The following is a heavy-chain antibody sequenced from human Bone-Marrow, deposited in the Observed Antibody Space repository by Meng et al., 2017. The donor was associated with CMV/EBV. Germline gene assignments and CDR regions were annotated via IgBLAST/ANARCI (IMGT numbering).Heavy chain of an antibody. V-gene: IGHV3-30-3*01. Sequence: GRLGASGGGVVPPGRSLRLSCAASGFTFSSYAMHWVRQAPGKGLEWVAVISYDGSNKYYADSVKGRFTISRDNSKNTLYLQMNSLRAEDTAVYYCARERTAGTRYFDLWGRGTLVTVSS. J-gene: IGHJ2*01. CDR2: ISYDGSNK. CDR3: ARERTAGTRYFDL. D-gene: IGHD6-13*01. CDR1: GFTFSSYA.